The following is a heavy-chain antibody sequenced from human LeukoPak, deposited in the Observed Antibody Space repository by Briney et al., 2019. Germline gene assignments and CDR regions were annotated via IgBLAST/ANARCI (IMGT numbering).Heavy chain of an antibody. CDR3: TRDRVVASTSYYYYYGMDV. Sequence: GGSLRLSCTTSGFTFGGYALSWVRQAPGEGLEWVGSIRSNTYGGTSEYAASVTGRFTISRDDSNSIAYLQMRSLKTDDTAVYYCTRDRVVASTSYYYYYGMDVWGQGATVTVSS. CDR1: GFTFGGYA. CDR2: IRSNTYGGTS. V-gene: IGHV3-49*04. J-gene: IGHJ6*02. D-gene: IGHD2-15*01.